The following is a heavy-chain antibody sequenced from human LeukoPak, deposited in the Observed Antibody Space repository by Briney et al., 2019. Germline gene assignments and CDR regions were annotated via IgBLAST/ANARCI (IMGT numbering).Heavy chain of an antibody. D-gene: IGHD6-6*01. CDR3: AKSAARLVSDYYYYMDV. Sequence: HSGGSLRLSCAASGFTFDDYTMHWVRQAPGKGLEWVSLISWDGGSTYYADSVKGRFTISRDNSKNSLYLQMNSLRTEDTALYYCAKSAARLVSDYYYYMDVWGKGTTVTVSS. CDR1: GFTFDDYT. J-gene: IGHJ6*03. V-gene: IGHV3-43*01. CDR2: ISWDGGST.